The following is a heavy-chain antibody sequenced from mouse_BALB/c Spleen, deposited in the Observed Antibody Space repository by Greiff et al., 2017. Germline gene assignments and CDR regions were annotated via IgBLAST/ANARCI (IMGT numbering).Heavy chain of an antibody. Sequence: VKLMESGPGLVAPSQSLSITCTVSGFSLTSYGVHWVRQPPGKGLEWLGVIWAGGSTNYNSALMSRLSISKDNSKSQVFLKMNSLQTDDTAMYYCAREGGNYDYAMDYWGQGTSVTVSS. CDR3: AREGGNYDYAMDY. D-gene: IGHD2-1*01. V-gene: IGHV2-9*02. CDR1: GFSLTSYG. CDR2: IWAGGST. J-gene: IGHJ4*01.